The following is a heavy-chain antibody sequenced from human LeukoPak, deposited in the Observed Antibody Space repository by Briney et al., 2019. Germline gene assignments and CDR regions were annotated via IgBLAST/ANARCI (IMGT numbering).Heavy chain of an antibody. CDR1: GYTFTSYG. Sequence: ASVKVSCKASGYTFTSYGISWVRQAPGQGLEWMGWISAYNGNTNYAQKLQGRVTMTTDTSTSTAYMELRSLRSDDTAVYYCARTKGGAAGTKVYYYYYYMDVWGKGTTVTISS. CDR2: ISAYNGNT. CDR3: ARTKGGAAGTKVYYYYYYMDV. D-gene: IGHD6-13*01. J-gene: IGHJ6*03. V-gene: IGHV1-18*01.